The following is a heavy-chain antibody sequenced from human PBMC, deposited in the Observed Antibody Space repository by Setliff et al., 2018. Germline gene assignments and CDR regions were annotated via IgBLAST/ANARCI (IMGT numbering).Heavy chain of an antibody. CDR1: GFTFSSFW. Sequence: PGGSLRLSCAASGFTFSSFWMHWVRQAPGKGLEWVSSITSSSSSYIHYADSMKGRFTISRDNAKNSLYPQMNSLRAEDTAVSYCARDHGIVPGVDYMDVWGKGTTVTVSS. D-gene: IGHD1-26*01. CDR3: ARDHGIVPGVDYMDV. J-gene: IGHJ6*03. V-gene: IGHV3-21*01. CDR2: ITSSSSSYI.